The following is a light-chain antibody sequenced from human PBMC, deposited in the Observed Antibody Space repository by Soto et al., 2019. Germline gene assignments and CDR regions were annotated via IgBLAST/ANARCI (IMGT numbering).Light chain of an antibody. CDR3: QQCGLSPRT. CDR1: QSISSRY. V-gene: IGKV3-20*01. CDR2: GTF. Sequence: EVVLTQSPVTLSLSPGDRATLSCRASQSISSRYLAWYQQKPGQAPRLLIYGTFNRGTGIPDRFSGDGSGTDLPIAFTRLEPEDFAVYFCQQCGLSPRTFGQGTKVEV. J-gene: IGKJ1*01.